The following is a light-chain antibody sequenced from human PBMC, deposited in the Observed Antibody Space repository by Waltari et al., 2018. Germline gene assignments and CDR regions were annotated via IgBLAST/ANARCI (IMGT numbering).Light chain of an antibody. J-gene: IGLJ2*01. Sequence: QSALTQPASVSGSPGQSITISCTGMSSDVGSYNLVSWYQQFPGRAPQLIIYEVYRRPSGISDGVSVSKSGNTASLTISGLRAEDEADYYCCSYAGPATFVVFGGGTKLTVL. V-gene: IGLV2-23*02. CDR1: SSDVGSYNL. CDR3: CSYAGPATFVV. CDR2: EVY.